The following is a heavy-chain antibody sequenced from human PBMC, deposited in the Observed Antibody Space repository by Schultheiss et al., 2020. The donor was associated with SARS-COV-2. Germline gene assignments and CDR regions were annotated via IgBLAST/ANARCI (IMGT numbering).Heavy chain of an antibody. D-gene: IGHD1-26*01. CDR3: ARDLGQWELLRRTSYFDY. J-gene: IGHJ4*02. V-gene: IGHV3-21*01. CDR1: GFTFSSYS. CDR2: ISSSSSYI. Sequence: GGSLRLSFTASGFTFSSYSMNWVRQAPGKGLEWVSCISSSSSYIHYADSVKGRFTISRDNAKNSLYLQMNSLRAEDTAVYYCARDLGQWELLRRTSYFDYWGQGTLVTVSS.